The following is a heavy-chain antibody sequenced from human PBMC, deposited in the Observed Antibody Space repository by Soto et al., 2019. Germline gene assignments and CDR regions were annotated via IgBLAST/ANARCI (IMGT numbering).Heavy chain of an antibody. Sequence: SETLSLTCTVSGGSISSSSYYWGWIRQPPGKGLEWIGSIYYSGSTYYNPSLKSRVTISVDTSKNQFSLKLSSVTAADTAVYYCARHNCSGGSCYFAAFDIWGQGTMVTVSS. CDR1: GGSISSSSYY. D-gene: IGHD2-15*01. CDR2: IYYSGST. V-gene: IGHV4-39*01. CDR3: ARHNCSGGSCYFAAFDI. J-gene: IGHJ3*02.